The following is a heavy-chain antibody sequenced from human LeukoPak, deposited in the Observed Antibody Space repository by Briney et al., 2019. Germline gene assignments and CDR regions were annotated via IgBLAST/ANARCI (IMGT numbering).Heavy chain of an antibody. D-gene: IGHD1-1*01. CDR3: GGRGTGRWFDP. J-gene: IGHJ5*02. V-gene: IGHV4-31*03. CDR1: GGSISSGDYY. Sequence: PSETLSLTCTVSGGSISSGDYYWSWIRQHPGKGLEWIGYINYSGSTYYNPSLKSRVTISVDTSQNQFSLKLSSVTAADTAVYYCGGRGTGRWFDPWGQGTLVTVSS. CDR2: INYSGST.